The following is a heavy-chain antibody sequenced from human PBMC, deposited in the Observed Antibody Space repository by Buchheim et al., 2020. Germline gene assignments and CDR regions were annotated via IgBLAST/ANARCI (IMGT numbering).Heavy chain of an antibody. CDR3: AKDREYDYSNYFDY. D-gene: IGHD4-11*01. Sequence: QVQLVESGEGVVQPGRSLRLSCAASGFTFSSYGMHWVRQAPGKGLEWVAVISYDGSNKYYADSVKGRFTISRDNSKNTLYLQMNSLRAEDTAVCYCAKDREYDYSNYFDYWGQGTL. CDR1: GFTFSSYG. CDR2: ISYDGSNK. V-gene: IGHV3-30*18. J-gene: IGHJ4*02.